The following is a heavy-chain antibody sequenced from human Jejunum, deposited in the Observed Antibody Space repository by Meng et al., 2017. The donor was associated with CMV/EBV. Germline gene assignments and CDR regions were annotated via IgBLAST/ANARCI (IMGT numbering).Heavy chain of an antibody. V-gene: IGHV2-5*02. CDR2: IYWDDDK. CDR3: AHFVGGYYPSRPDY. Sequence: PTHTLQVPWVISDFPSSSRGVGVGWSRQPPGKALEWLAVIYWDDDKRYSPSLRSRITITKDTSKNEVVLKMTNMDPVDTGTYYCAHFVGGYYPSRPDYWGQGTLVTVSS. J-gene: IGHJ4*02. D-gene: IGHD1-26*01. CDR1: DFPSSSRGVG.